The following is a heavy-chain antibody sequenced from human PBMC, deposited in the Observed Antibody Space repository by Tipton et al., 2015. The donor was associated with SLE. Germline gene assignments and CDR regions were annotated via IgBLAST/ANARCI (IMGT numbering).Heavy chain of an antibody. J-gene: IGHJ6*02. Sequence: TLSLTCTVSGGSISSHYWSWIRQPPGKGLEWIGYIYYSGSTNYNPSLKSRVTISVDTSKNQFSLKLSSVTAADTAVYYCARDLGPGGMDVWGQGTTVTVSS. CDR2: IYYSGST. CDR3: ARDLGPGGMDV. CDR1: GGSISSHY. V-gene: IGHV4-59*11. D-gene: IGHD3-16*01.